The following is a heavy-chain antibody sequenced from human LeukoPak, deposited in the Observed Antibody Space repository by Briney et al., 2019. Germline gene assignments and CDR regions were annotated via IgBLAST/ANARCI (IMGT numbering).Heavy chain of an antibody. Sequence: GGSLRLSCAASGFSFSDHEMNWVRQAPGKGLEWVSYLSSSGNAYYADSVKGRFTISRDNPKNSLYLQMNSLRAEDTAVYYCARDVSFCSLDVWGQGTTVTVSS. J-gene: IGHJ6*02. V-gene: IGHV3-69-1*01. CDR1: GFSFSDHE. CDR2: LSSSGNA. CDR3: ARDVSFCSLDV. D-gene: IGHD2-8*01.